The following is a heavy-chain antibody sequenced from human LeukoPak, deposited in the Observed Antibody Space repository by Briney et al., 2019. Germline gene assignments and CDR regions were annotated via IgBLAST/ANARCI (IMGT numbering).Heavy chain of an antibody. CDR1: GFTFSSYA. Sequence: GGSLRLSCAGSGFTFSSYAMSWVRQAPGKGLEWVSAISGSGGSTYYADSVKGRFTISRDNSKNTLYLQMNSLRAEDTAVYYCAKDDVAAFATGYMDVWGKGTTVTISS. J-gene: IGHJ6*03. V-gene: IGHV3-23*01. D-gene: IGHD6-6*01. CDR2: ISGSGGST. CDR3: AKDDVAAFATGYMDV.